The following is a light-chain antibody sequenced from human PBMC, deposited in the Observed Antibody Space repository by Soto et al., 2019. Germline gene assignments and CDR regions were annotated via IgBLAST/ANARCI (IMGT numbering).Light chain of an antibody. CDR1: QFVSTN. J-gene: IGKJ4*01. V-gene: IGKV3-15*01. CDR3: QQFNNWPPLT. Sequence: EVVMTQSPATLSVSPGERATLSCRASQFVSTNLAWYQQKPGQAPRLLIYSASTRATGIPARFSGSGSGTEFTLTISSLPSADSAVYYWQQFNNWPPLTFGGGTKVEIK. CDR2: SAS.